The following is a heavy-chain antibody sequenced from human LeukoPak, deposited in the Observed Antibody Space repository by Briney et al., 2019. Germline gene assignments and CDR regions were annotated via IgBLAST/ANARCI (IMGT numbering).Heavy chain of an antibody. Sequence: ASVKVSCKASGYTFTSYGISWVRQAPGQGLEWMGWISAYNGNTNYAQKLQGRVTMTTDTSTSTAYVELRSLRSDDTAVYYCARDKTGPFTVTPQSWFDPWGQGTLVTVSS. CDR1: GYTFTSYG. J-gene: IGHJ5*02. D-gene: IGHD4-17*01. CDR2: ISAYNGNT. V-gene: IGHV1-18*01. CDR3: ARDKTGPFTVTPQSWFDP.